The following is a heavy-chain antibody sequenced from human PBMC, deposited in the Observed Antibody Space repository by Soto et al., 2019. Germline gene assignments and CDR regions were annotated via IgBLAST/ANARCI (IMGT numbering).Heavy chain of an antibody. V-gene: IGHV1-2*02. CDR3: ARGGGVGVAGSAAFDM. CDR2: INPATGAA. Sequence: QLHLVQSGAVVKKPGASVTVSCSASGYPVTAYYMHWVRQAPGRGLEWMGGINPATGAAKYTQTFQGRGPMARAAATRTVFMELRGLTSGDAAVFYCARGGGVGVAGSAAFDMWGQGTLVTVSS. CDR1: GYPVTAYY. J-gene: IGHJ3*02. D-gene: IGHD3-3*01.